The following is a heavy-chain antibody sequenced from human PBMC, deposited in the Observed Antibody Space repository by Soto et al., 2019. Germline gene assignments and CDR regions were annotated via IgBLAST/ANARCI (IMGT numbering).Heavy chain of an antibody. CDR1: GGTLSSNT. Sequence: SVKVSCKASGGTLSSNTISWVRQAPGQGLAWMGRIIPILGIANYAQKFQGRVTITADKSTSTAYMELSSLRSEDTAVYYCASIRVSDFLSGHNWSDPWGQGTLVTVS. V-gene: IGHV1-69*02. CDR2: IIPILGIA. J-gene: IGHJ5*02. CDR3: ASIRVSDFLSGHNWSDP. D-gene: IGHD3-3*01.